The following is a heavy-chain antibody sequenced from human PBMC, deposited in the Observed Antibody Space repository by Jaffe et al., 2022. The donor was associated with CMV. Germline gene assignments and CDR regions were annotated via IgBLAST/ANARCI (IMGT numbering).Heavy chain of an antibody. J-gene: IGHJ5*02. D-gene: IGHD3-3*01. CDR1: GFTFSSYE. Sequence: EVQLVESGGGLVQPGGSLRLSCAASGFTFSSYEMNWVRQAPGKGLEWVSYISSSGSTIYYADSVKGRFTISRDNAKNSLYLQMNSLRAEDTAVYYCARGLIFGDLGRWFDPWGQGTLVTVSS. V-gene: IGHV3-48*03. CDR2: ISSSGSTI. CDR3: ARGLIFGDLGRWFDP.